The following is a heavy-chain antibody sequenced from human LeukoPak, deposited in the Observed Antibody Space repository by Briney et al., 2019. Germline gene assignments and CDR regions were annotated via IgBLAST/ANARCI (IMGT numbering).Heavy chain of an antibody. D-gene: IGHD7-27*01. Sequence: GGSLRLSCAASGFIVSNNYMSWVRQAPGKGLEWVSLIYSGGDKRYAASVKGRFTISRDNSKNTLYLQMDSLRVEDTAVYYCANLNAPYWGNFDYWGQGTLVTVSS. J-gene: IGHJ4*02. V-gene: IGHV3-53*01. CDR3: ANLNAPYWGNFDY. CDR1: GFIVSNNY. CDR2: IYSGGDK.